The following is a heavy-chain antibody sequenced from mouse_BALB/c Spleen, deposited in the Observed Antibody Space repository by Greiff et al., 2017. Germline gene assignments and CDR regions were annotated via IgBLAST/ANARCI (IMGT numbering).Heavy chain of an antibody. J-gene: IGHJ3*01. CDR1: GFNIKDYY. V-gene: IGHV14-4*02. D-gene: IGHD4-1*01. CDR3: NAWLGPFAY. CDR2: IDPENGDT. Sequence: VQLQQSGAELVRSGASVKLSCTASGFNIKDYYMHWVKQRPEQGLEWIGWIDPENGDTEYAPKFQGKATITADTSSNTAYLQLSSLTSEDTAVYYCNAWLGPFAYWGQGTLVTVSA.